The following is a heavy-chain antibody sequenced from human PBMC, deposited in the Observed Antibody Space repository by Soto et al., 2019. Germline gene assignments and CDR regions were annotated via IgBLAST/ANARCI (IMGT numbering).Heavy chain of an antibody. Sequence: QVQLVQSGAEVKKPGSSVKVSCKASGGTFSSYAISWVRQAPGQGLEWMGVIIPIFGTANYAQKFQGRVTITANDSTSTAYMELGSLRSEDTAVYYYARDVIAAAGTAGWGQGTLVTVSS. J-gene: IGHJ4*02. V-gene: IGHV1-69*12. D-gene: IGHD6-13*01. CDR2: IIPIFGTA. CDR1: GGTFSSYA. CDR3: ARDVIAAAGTAG.